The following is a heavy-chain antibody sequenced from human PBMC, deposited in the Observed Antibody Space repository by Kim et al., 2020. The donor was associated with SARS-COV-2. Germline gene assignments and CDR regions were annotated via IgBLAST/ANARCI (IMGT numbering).Heavy chain of an antibody. CDR2: ISYDGSNK. Sequence: GGSLRLSCAASGFTFSSYGMHWVRQAPGKGLEWVAVISYDGSNKTYVDPVKGRFTISRDNSKNTLYLQMNSLRAEDTAVYYCARDIASYSSGWIYYYYGMDVWGPGTTVTVSS. CDR1: GFTFSSYG. D-gene: IGHD6-19*01. J-gene: IGHJ6*02. CDR3: ARDIASYSSGWIYYYYGMDV. V-gene: IGHV3-30*04.